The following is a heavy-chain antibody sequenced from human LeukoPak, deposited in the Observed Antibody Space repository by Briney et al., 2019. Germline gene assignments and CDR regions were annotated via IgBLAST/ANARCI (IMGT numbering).Heavy chain of an antibody. CDR1: GFTFSSYA. D-gene: IGHD3-22*01. J-gene: IGHJ4*02. Sequence: PGGSLRLSCAASGFTFSSYAMSWVRQAPGKGLEWVSAISGSGGSTYYADSVKGRFTISRDNSKNTLYLQMNSLRAEDTAVYYCATERQDYYDSSGYYYSLFDYWGQGTLVTVSS. V-gene: IGHV3-23*01. CDR3: ATERQDYYDSSGYYYSLFDY. CDR2: ISGSGGST.